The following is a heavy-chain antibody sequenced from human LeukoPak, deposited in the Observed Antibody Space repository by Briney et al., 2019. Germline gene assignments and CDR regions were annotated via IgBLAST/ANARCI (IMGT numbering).Heavy chain of an antibody. J-gene: IGHJ4*02. D-gene: IGHD3-10*01. V-gene: IGHV4-31*03. CDR2: IYYSGST. Sequence: PSETLSLTCTVSGGSISSGGYYWSWIREHPGKGLEWIGYIYYSGSTYYNPSLKSRVTISVDTSKNQFSLKLSSETAADTAVYYCASGYGSGSYYAGFYFDYWGQGTLVNVSS. CDR3: ASGYGSGSYYAGFYFDY. CDR1: GGSISSGGYY.